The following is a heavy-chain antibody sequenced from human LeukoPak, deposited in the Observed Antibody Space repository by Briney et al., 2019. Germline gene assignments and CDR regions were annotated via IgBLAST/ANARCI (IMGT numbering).Heavy chain of an antibody. D-gene: IGHD3-22*01. CDR2: INPSGGST. CDR1: GYTFTSYY. Sequence: ALVKVSCTASGYTFTSYYMHWVRQAPGQGLEWMGIINPSGGSTSYAQKFQGRVTITADESTSTAYMELSSLRSEDTAVYYCARSYDSSGYYYGPYFDYWGQGTLLTVSS. V-gene: IGHV1-46*01. J-gene: IGHJ4*02. CDR3: ARSYDSSGYYYGPYFDY.